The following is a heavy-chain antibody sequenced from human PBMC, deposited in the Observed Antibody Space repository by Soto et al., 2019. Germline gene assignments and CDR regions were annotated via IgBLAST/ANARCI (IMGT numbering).Heavy chain of an antibody. Sequence: GGSLRLSCDATGFTFSDYHMSWIRQAPGKGLEWVSYISSSGSTIYIAVSVEGRFTISRDNARKSLHLQMNSLRAEDTAIYYCARGHGYCSGGTCSQFDYWGQGTQVTVSS. J-gene: IGHJ4*02. V-gene: IGHV3-11*01. D-gene: IGHD2-15*01. CDR1: GFTFSDYH. CDR3: ARGHGYCSGGTCSQFDY. CDR2: ISSSGSTI.